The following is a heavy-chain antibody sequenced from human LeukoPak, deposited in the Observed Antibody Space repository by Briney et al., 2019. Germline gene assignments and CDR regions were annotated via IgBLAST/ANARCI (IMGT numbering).Heavy chain of an antibody. J-gene: IGHJ4*02. V-gene: IGHV3-23*01. D-gene: IGHD2-21*02. Sequence: PGGSLRPSPAASGFTFSSYALSWVRQAPGKGLEWVSAISGSGGRTYYADSVKGRFTISRDNSKNTLYLQMNSLRAEDTAVYYCAKDFSVVLTAIDCRGQGTLVTVSS. CDR1: GFTFSSYA. CDR3: AKDFSVVLTAIDC. CDR2: ISGSGGRT.